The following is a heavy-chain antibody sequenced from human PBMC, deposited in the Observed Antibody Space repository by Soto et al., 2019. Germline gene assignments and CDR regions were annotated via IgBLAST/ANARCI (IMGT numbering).Heavy chain of an antibody. CDR1: GGPISSGGYY. V-gene: IGHV4-31*03. Sequence: KTSETLSLTCTVSGGPISSGGYYWSWIRQHPGKGLEWIGYIYYSGSTYYNPSLKSRVTISVDTSKNQFSLKLSSVTAADTAVYYCARDRGSDDFWSGYPAAAPYYYYGMDVWGQGTTVTVSS. J-gene: IGHJ6*02. D-gene: IGHD3-3*01. CDR2: IYYSGST. CDR3: ARDRGSDDFWSGYPAAAPYYYYGMDV.